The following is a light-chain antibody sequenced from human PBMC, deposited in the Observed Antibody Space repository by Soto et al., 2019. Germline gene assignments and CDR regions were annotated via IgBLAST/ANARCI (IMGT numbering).Light chain of an antibody. CDR1: QSVSSY. J-gene: IGKJ5*01. Sequence: EIALTQSPATLSLSPGETATLSWRASQSVSSYLAWYQQKPGQAPRLLLYDASNRATGIPARFSGSGSGTDFTLTISSLEPEDFAVYYCQQRSNWLITFGQGTRLEI. CDR2: DAS. V-gene: IGKV3-11*01. CDR3: QQRSNWLIT.